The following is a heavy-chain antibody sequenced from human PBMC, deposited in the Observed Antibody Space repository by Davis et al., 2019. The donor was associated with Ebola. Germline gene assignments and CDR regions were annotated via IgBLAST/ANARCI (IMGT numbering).Heavy chain of an antibody. CDR2: ISWNSGSI. D-gene: IGHD6-19*01. J-gene: IGHJ4*02. Sequence: GGSLRLSCAASGFTFDDYAMHWVRQAPGKGLEWVSGISWNSGSIGYADSVKGRFTISRDNSGNTFFLQMSGLKAEDTAVYYCAGGLKAGLFDYWGQGTLVTVSS. CDR1: GFTFDDYA. V-gene: IGHV3-9*01. CDR3: AGGLKAGLFDY.